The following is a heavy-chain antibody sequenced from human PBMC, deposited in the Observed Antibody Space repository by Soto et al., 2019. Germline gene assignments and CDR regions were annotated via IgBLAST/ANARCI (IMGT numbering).Heavy chain of an antibody. J-gene: IGHJ4*02. CDR2: IGVSSDA. Sequence: EVQLLESGGGLVQPGESLRLSCAASGFTFSSYAMRWARQAPGKGLEWVSSIGVSSDAYYADSVKGRFTISRDNSRNTLYLQMNSLRAEDTALYYCAKNYFFDSWGQGTLVTVSS. CDR3: AKNYFFDS. CDR1: GFTFSSYA. V-gene: IGHV3-23*01.